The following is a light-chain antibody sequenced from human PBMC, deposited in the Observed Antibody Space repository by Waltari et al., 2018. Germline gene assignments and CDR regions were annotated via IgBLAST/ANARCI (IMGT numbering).Light chain of an antibody. CDR1: QGISKF. J-gene: IGKJ4*01. CDR3: QQYKTFPLT. V-gene: IGKV1-16*01. Sequence: DIQMTQSPSSLAASVGDRVNITCRASQGISKFLAWFRQKPGKAPESLIYGASRLQSGVPSRFSGSGSGTDFTLTISSLQPEDFASYYCQQYKTFPLTFGGGTKVEIK. CDR2: GAS.